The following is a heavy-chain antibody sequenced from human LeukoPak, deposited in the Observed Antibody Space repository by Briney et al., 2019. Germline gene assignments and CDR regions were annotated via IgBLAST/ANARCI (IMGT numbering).Heavy chain of an antibody. CDR3: AKDGIVGATRDYFDY. D-gene: IGHD1-26*01. CDR2: ISGSGGST. Sequence: GGSLRLSCTASGFTFSDTYMTWVRQAPGKGLEWVSAISGSGGSTYYADSVKGRFTISRDNSKNTLYLQMNSLRAEDTAVYYCAKDGIVGATRDYFDYWGQGTLVTVSS. CDR1: GFTFSDTY. V-gene: IGHV3-23*01. J-gene: IGHJ4*02.